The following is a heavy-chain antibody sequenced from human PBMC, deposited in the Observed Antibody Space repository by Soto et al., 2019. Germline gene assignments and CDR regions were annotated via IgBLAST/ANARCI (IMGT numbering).Heavy chain of an antibody. V-gene: IGHV1-69*13. CDR3: ARGGNCSSTSCYGGYYDSSGYYYYFDY. D-gene: IGHD3-22*01. CDR2: IIPIFGTA. Sequence: SVKVSCKASGGTFSSYAISWVRQAPGQGLEWMGGIIPIFGTANYAQKFQGRVTITADESTSTAYMELSSLRSEDTAVYYCARGGNCSSTSCYGGYYDSSGYYYYFDYWGQGTLVTVSS. J-gene: IGHJ4*02. CDR1: GGTFSSYA.